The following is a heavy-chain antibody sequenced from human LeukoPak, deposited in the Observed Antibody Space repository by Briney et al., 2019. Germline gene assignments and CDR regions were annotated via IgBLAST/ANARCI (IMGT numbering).Heavy chain of an antibody. V-gene: IGHV3-21*01. Sequence: AESLRLSCAASGFAFGSYTMNWIRQAPGKGLEWVSSISPSGSSTCYADSVKGRFTISRDNAKNSLYLQMNTLGADDAATCSCGRDSVGEAGGGGPWGQGNLITVSS. CDR1: GFAFGSYT. D-gene: IGHD6-19*01. CDR2: ISPSGSST. J-gene: IGHJ5*02. CDR3: GRDSVGEAGGGGP.